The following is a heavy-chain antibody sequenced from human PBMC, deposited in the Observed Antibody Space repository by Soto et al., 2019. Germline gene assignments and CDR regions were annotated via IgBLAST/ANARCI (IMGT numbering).Heavy chain of an antibody. J-gene: IGHJ5*02. CDR3: ARGNGGGWYWFDP. Sequence: ASVKVSCKASGYTFTGYYMHWVRQAPGQGLEWMGWINPNSGGTNYAQKFQGWVTMTRDTSISTAYMELSRLRSDDTAVYYCARGNGGGWYWFDPRGQGTLVTVSS. V-gene: IGHV1-2*04. CDR1: GYTFTGYY. CDR2: INPNSGGT. D-gene: IGHD6-19*01.